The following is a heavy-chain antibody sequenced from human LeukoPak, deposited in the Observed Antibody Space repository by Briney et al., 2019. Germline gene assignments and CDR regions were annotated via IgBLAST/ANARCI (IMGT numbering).Heavy chain of an antibody. V-gene: IGHV1-58*02. Sequence: ASVKVSCKASGFTFTSSAMQWVLQARGQRLEWIGWIVVGSGNTNYAQKFQERVTITRDMSTSTAYMELSSLRSEDTAVYYCAARYDFWSGPDFDYWGQGTLVTVSS. J-gene: IGHJ4*02. CDR2: IVVGSGNT. D-gene: IGHD3-3*01. CDR3: AARYDFWSGPDFDY. CDR1: GFTFTSSA.